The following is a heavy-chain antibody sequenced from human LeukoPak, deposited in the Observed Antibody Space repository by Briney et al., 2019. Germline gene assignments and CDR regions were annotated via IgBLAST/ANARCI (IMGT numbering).Heavy chain of an antibody. Sequence: QARGSLRLSCAASGFTFSSYEMNWVRQAPGKGLEWVSYISSSGSTIYYADSVKGRFTISRDNAKNSLYLQMNSLRAEDTAVYYCARGGSWSGYFSSGYYYGMDVWGQGTTVTVSS. J-gene: IGHJ6*02. CDR2: ISSSGSTI. D-gene: IGHD3-3*01. CDR3: ARGGSWSGYFSSGYYYGMDV. V-gene: IGHV3-48*03. CDR1: GFTFSSYE.